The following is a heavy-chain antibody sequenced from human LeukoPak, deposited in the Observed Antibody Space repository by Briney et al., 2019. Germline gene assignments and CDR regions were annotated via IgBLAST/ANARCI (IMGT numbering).Heavy chain of an antibody. Sequence: PSETLSLTCTVSGGSISSAGYYWSWIRLHPGEGLEWIGYIYYSGSTYYNPSLKSRVTISIDTSKSQLSLNLTSVTAADTAVYYCARRYCSGGSCRDALDIWGQGTMVTVSS. CDR3: ARRYCSGGSCRDALDI. D-gene: IGHD2-15*01. V-gene: IGHV4-31*03. J-gene: IGHJ3*02. CDR2: IYYSGST. CDR1: GGSISSAGYY.